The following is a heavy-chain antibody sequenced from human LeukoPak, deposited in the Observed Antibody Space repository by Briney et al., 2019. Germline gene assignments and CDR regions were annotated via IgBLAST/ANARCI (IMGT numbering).Heavy chain of an antibody. D-gene: IGHD2/OR15-2a*01. CDR3: AKDRVTSTSTVRLDP. V-gene: IGHV3-23*01. Sequence: GGSLRLSCAASGFTFSSYGMSWVRQAPGKGLEWVSCVSGGGESTYYADSVKGRFTISRDNSKNTLYLQMDSLRAEDTAIYFCAKDRVTSTSTVRLDPWGQGNLVTVSS. CDR1: GFTFSSYG. CDR2: VSGGGEST. J-gene: IGHJ5*02.